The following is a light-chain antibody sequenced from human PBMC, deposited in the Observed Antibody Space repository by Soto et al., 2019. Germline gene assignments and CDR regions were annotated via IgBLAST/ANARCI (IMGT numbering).Light chain of an antibody. Sequence: EIVLTQSPATLSLSPGERATLSCRASQSVSSFLAWYQHKPGQAPRLLIYDASNRATGIPARFSGSGSGTDFTLTIRSLEPEDLAVDYCQQRSSWPYTFGQGTNLEIK. V-gene: IGKV3-11*01. CDR3: QQRSSWPYT. J-gene: IGKJ2*01. CDR1: QSVSSF. CDR2: DAS.